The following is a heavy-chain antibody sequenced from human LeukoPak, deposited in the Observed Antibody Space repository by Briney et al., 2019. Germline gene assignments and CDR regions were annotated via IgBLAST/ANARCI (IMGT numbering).Heavy chain of an antibody. CDR3: SAAAGSGY. Sequence: SVRVSCKASGGTFSSYAISWVRQAPGEGLEWMGGIIPIIGTANYAQKLQGRVTITADESTSTAYMELSSLRSEDTAVYYCSAAAGSGYWGQGTLVTVSS. J-gene: IGHJ4*02. CDR2: IIPIIGTA. D-gene: IGHD6-13*01. V-gene: IGHV1-69*13. CDR1: GGTFSSYA.